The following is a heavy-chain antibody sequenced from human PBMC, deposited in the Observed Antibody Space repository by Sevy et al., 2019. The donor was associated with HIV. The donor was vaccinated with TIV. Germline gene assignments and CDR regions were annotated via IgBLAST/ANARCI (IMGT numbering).Heavy chain of an antibody. V-gene: IGHV3-7*03. CDR2: IKQDGSEK. CDR3: ARAPLGGQQLPYYYYYGMDV. D-gene: IGHD6-13*01. CDR1: GFTFSSYE. Sequence: GGSLRLSCVASGFTFSSYEMNWVRQAPGKGLEWVANIKQDGSEKYYVDSVKGRFTISRDNAKNSLYLQMNSLRAEDTAVYYCARAPLGGQQLPYYYYYGMDVWGQGTTVTVSS. J-gene: IGHJ6*02.